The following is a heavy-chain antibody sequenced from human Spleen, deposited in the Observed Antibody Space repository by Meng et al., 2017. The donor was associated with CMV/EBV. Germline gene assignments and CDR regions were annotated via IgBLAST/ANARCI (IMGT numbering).Heavy chain of an antibody. V-gene: IGHV3-21*01. D-gene: IGHD1-1*01. CDR3: ATHWNPTEDYYYGLDV. J-gene: IGHJ6*02. CDR2: ISSSSSYI. Sequence: GESLKISCAASGFTFSSYEMNWVRQAPGKGLEWVSSISSSSSYIYYADSVKGRFTISRDNAKNSLYLQMSSLRAGDTAVYYCATHWNPTEDYYYGLDVWGQGTTVTVSS. CDR1: GFTFSSYE.